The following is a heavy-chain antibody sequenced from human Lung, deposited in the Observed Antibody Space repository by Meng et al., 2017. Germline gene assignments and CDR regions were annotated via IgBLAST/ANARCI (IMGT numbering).Heavy chain of an antibody. CDR1: GGSFSDYY. V-gene: IGHV4-34*01. Sequence: QVQLKQWGAGLLKPSETLSLTCVVSGGSFSDYYWSWIRQPPGKGLEWIGEINHSGSTNYNPSLESRATISVDTSRNNLSLKLSSVTAADSAVYYCARGPTTMAHDFDYWGQGTLVTVSS. J-gene: IGHJ4*02. D-gene: IGHD4-11*01. CDR3: ARGPTTMAHDFDY. CDR2: INHSGST.